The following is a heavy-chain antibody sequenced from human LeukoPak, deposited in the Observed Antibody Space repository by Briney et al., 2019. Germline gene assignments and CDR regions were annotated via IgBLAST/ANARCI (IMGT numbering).Heavy chain of an antibody. Sequence: SETLSLTCTVSGGSISSYYWSWIRQPPGKGLEWIGYIYYSGSTNYNPSLKSRVTISVDTSKNQFSLKLSSVTAADTAVYYCARQANAPPRVFDYWGQGTLVTVSS. V-gene: IGHV4-59*01. CDR3: ARQANAPPRVFDY. CDR1: GGSISSYY. J-gene: IGHJ4*02. CDR2: IYYSGST. D-gene: IGHD2-2*01.